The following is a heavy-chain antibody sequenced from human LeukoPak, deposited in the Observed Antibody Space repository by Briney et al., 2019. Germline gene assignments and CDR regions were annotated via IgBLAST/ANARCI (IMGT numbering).Heavy chain of an antibody. CDR1: GFTFSNYW. CDR3: ARLAVGASYSFDY. Sequence: PGGPLRLSCAASGFTFSNYWMSWVRQAPGKGLEWVSVIYSGGSTYYADSVKGRFTISRDNSKNTLYLQMNSLSAEDTSVYYCARLAVGASYSFDYWGQGTLVTVSS. V-gene: IGHV3-66*04. CDR2: IYSGGST. J-gene: IGHJ4*02. D-gene: IGHD1-26*01.